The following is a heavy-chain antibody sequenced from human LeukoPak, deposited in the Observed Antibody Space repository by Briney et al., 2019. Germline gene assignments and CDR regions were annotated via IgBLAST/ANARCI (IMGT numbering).Heavy chain of an antibody. CDR2: IYYSGST. Sequence: SETLSLTCTVSGGSISSSSYYWGWIRQPPGKGLEWIGSIYYSGSTYYNPSLKSRVTISVDTSKNQFSLKLSSVTAADTAVYYCARVSIWYGIPNWFDPWGQGTLVTVSS. V-gene: IGHV4-39*07. J-gene: IGHJ5*02. CDR3: ARVSIWYGIPNWFDP. D-gene: IGHD2/OR15-2a*01. CDR1: GGSISSSSYY.